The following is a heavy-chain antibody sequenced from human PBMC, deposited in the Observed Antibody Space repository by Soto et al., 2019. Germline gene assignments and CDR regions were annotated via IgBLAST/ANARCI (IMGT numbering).Heavy chain of an antibody. D-gene: IGHD3-22*01. CDR1: GFTFSRFS. V-gene: IGHV3-21*01. CDR3: ARDTYYYDSCGSPKPFDI. J-gene: IGHJ3*02. CDR2: ISSSSGHI. Sequence: GGSLRLSCAASGFTFSRFSMNWVRQAPGKGLEWVSSISSSSGHIYHADSVKGRFAISRDNAKNSLFLQMNSLGAEDTAVYYCARDTYYYDSCGSPKPFDIWGHGTNVTV.